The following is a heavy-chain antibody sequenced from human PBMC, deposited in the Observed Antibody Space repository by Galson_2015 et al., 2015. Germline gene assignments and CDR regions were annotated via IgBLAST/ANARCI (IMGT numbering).Heavy chain of an antibody. D-gene: IGHD2-15*01. CDR1: GFTFSSYA. CDR2: IGGGGST. J-gene: IGHJ6*02. Sequence: SLRLSCAASGFTFSSYAMSWVRQAPGKGLEWVSVIGGGGSTSYADSVKGRFTISRDNSKNTLYLQMNSLRAEDTAVYYCAKVLRVKYYYCNMDVWSQGTTVTVSS. V-gene: IGHV3-23*01. CDR3: AKVLRVKYYYCNMDV.